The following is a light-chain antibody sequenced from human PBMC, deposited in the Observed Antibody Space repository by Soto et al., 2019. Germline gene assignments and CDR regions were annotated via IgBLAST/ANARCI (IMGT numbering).Light chain of an antibody. V-gene: IGKV1-17*01. CDR1: REVGSD. Sequence: TQMTQSPLSLSASVGEKIIITCRASREVGSDVSWYQQKPGQAPKLVIYAASNLYTGVPSRFSSRTYGTEFTITISSLHPEYFAYYYCLQDNSDSWTFGQGTKVEIE. CDR3: LQDNSDSWT. J-gene: IGKJ1*01. CDR2: AAS.